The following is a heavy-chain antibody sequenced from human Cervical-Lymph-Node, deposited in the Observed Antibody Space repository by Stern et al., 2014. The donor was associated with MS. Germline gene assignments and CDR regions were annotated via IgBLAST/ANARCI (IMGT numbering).Heavy chain of an antibody. D-gene: IGHD6-13*01. Sequence: QMQLVQSGAEVKKPESSVKVSCKASGGSFSSLDISWVRQAPGQRLEWLGEISPMFQGRVTFTADESTSTAYMELSSLRSEDTAVYYCARHQGGIAANWGQGTLVTVSS. V-gene: IGHV1-69*01. CDR3: ARHQGGIAAN. J-gene: IGHJ4*02. CDR2: ISP. CDR1: GGSFSSLD.